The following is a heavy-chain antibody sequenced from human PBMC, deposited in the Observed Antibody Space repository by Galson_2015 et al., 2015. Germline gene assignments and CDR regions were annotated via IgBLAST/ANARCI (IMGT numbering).Heavy chain of an antibody. CDR1: GFTFSSYG. CDR3: AKDMDSGSYVRAFDI. D-gene: IGHD1-26*01. CDR2: ISYDGSNK. Sequence: SLRLSCAASGFTFSSYGMHVVRQAPGKGLHWVAVISYDGSNKYYADSVKGRFTISRDNSKNTLYLQMNSLRAEDTAVYYCAKDMDSGSYVRAFDIWGQGTMVTVSS. V-gene: IGHV3-30*18. J-gene: IGHJ3*02.